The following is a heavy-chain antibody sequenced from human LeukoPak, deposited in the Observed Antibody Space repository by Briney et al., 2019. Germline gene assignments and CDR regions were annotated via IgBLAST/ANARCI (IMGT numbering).Heavy chain of an antibody. D-gene: IGHD4-17*01. CDR1: GYTFTGYY. CDR2: INPNSGGT. J-gene: IGHJ4*02. CDR3: ARGRVDYGDSLLEYYFDY. V-gene: IGHV1-2*02. Sequence: ASVKVSCKASGYTFTGYYMHWVRQAPGQGLEWMGWINPNSGGTNYAQKFQGRVTMTRDTSISTAYMELSRLRSDDTAVYYCARGRVDYGDSLLEYYFDYWGQGTLVTVSS.